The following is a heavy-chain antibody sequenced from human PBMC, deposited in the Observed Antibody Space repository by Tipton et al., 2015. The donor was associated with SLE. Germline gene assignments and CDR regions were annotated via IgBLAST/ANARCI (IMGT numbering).Heavy chain of an antibody. CDR3: AGRRLIIFGHGMDV. Sequence: SLRLSCAASGFSFSNYAMSWVRQAPGKGLEWVSIIYSGGNTYYVESVEGRFTISRDNSDNTLYVRMNNLRVEDTAIYYCAGRRLIIFGHGMDVWGQGTTVTVSS. J-gene: IGHJ6*02. CDR2: IYSGGNT. CDR1: GFSFSNYA. V-gene: IGHV3-23*03. D-gene: IGHD3-16*01.